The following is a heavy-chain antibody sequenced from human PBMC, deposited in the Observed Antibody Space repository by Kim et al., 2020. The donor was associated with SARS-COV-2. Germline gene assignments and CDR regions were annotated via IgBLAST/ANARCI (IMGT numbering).Heavy chain of an antibody. D-gene: IGHD3-16*01. CDR2: ISSNGGST. V-gene: IGHV3-64*01. CDR1: GFTFSSYA. CDR3: ARGGGDRLRLGTNFDY. J-gene: IGHJ4*02. Sequence: GGSLRLSCAASGFTFSSYAMHWVRQAPGKGLEYVSAISSNGGSTYYANSVKGRFTISRDNSKNTLYLQMGSLRAEDMAVYYCARGGGDRLRLGTNFDYWGQGTLVTVSS.